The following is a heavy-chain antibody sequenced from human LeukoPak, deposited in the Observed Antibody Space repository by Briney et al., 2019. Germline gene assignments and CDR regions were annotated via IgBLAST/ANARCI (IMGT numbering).Heavy chain of an antibody. D-gene: IGHD2-15*01. CDR1: GFTFSIYS. J-gene: IGHJ3*02. Sequence: PGGSLRLSCAASGFTFSIYSMNWVRQAPGKGLEWVSSISSSGSYIYYADSVKGRFTISRDNAKNSLYLQMNSLRAEDTAVYYCAREEHPGYCSGGSCYSPDAFDIWGQGTMVTVSS. CDR3: AREEHPGYCSGGSCYSPDAFDI. CDR2: ISSSGSYI. V-gene: IGHV3-21*01.